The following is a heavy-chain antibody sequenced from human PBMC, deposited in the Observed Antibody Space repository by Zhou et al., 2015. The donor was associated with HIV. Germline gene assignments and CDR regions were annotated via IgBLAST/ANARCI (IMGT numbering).Heavy chain of an antibody. Sequence: QVQLVQSGSEVRKPGASVKVSCKASGYSFTSHDINWVRQATGQGLEWIGWMSPRSGNTGHGQRFQGRVTMTRNTSTTTAYMEVNSLRSEDTAVYYCARDRRSVQIAAAGHPVGRNLATWGQGTLVTVSS. CDR3: ARDRRSVQIAAAGHPVGRNLAT. D-gene: IGHD6-13*01. V-gene: IGHV1-8*01. J-gene: IGHJ4*02. CDR2: MSPRSGNT. CDR1: GYSFTSHD.